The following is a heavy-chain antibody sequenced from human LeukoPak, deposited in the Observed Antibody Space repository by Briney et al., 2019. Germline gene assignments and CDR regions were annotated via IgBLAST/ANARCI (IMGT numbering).Heavy chain of an antibody. Sequence: GGSLTLYCAAYGFTFSDNYMSWHRPAQGKGLEGVSYISSSGSTTYYADSVKGRFTISRDNAKNSLYLQMNSLRAEDTAVYYCARASSSWYWFDPWGQGTLVTVSS. J-gene: IGHJ5*02. D-gene: IGHD6-13*01. CDR3: ARASSSWYWFDP. V-gene: IGHV3-11*04. CDR1: GFTFSDNY. CDR2: ISSSGSTT.